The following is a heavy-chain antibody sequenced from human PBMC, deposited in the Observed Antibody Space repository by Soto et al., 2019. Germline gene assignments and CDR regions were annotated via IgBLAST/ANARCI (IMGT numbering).Heavy chain of an antibody. V-gene: IGHV4-59*01. CDR2: MYNTGST. J-gene: IGHJ6*02. CDR3: ARDLWGYCGADCYPLDV. CDR1: GGSISSYY. Sequence: QVRLQESGPGLVKPSETLSLTCTVSGGSISSYYWSWIRQPPGKGLEWIGYMYNTGSTIYNPSLQRRVTISVDTSKNQFSLKLNSVTAADTAVYYCARDLWGYCGADCYPLDVWGQGTMVTVSS. D-gene: IGHD2-21*02.